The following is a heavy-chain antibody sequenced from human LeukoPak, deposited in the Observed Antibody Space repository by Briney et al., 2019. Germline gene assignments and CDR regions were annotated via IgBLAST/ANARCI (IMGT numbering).Heavy chain of an antibody. CDR2: IKQDGSEK. D-gene: IGHD3-3*01. CDR3: ARVNSYNFWSGPDYYYYYYMDV. CDR1: GFTFSSYW. V-gene: IGHV3-7*01. J-gene: IGHJ6*03. Sequence: GGSLRLSCAASGFTFSSYWMSWVRQAPGKGLEWVASIKQDGSEKYYVDSVKGRFTISRDNAKNSLYLQMNSLRAEDTAVYYCARVNSYNFWSGPDYYYYYYMDVWGKGTTVTVSS.